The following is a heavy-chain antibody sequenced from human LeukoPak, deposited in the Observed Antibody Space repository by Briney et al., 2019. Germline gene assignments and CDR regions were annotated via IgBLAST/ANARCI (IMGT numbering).Heavy chain of an antibody. Sequence: TGGSPRLSCAASGFTFSNYWMHWVRQAPGKGLVWVSRINSDGINTSYADSVKGRFTISRHNAKNTLNLQMNSLRAEDTAVYYCARDLGQYYDTSDNWFDPWGQGTLVTVSS. D-gene: IGHD3-22*01. V-gene: IGHV3-74*01. CDR3: ARDLGQYYDTSDNWFDP. J-gene: IGHJ5*02. CDR2: INSDGINT. CDR1: GFTFSNYW.